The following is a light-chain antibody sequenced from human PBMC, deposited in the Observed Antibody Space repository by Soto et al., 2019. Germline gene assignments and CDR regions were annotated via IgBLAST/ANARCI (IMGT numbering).Light chain of an antibody. CDR1: QSISSW. CDR3: QQYNDNWT. J-gene: IGKJ1*01. Sequence: DIQMTQSPSTLSASVGDRVTITCRASQSISSWLAWYQQKPGKAPKLLIYKASTLQSGVPSRFSGSGPGTEFTLAISSLQPDDSATYYCQQYNDNWTFGQGT. CDR2: KAS. V-gene: IGKV1-5*03.